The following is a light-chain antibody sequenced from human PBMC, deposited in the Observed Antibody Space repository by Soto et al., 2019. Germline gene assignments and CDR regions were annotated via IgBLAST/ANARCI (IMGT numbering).Light chain of an antibody. CDR2: DVA. Sequence: QSVLTQPASVSGSPGQSIAISCTGTSSDVGGYNYVSWYQQHPGKAPKLMLYDVAIRPSGVSDRFSGSKSGNTASLTISGLQAEDEADYYCTSYTTSSTYVFGNGTKVTVL. CDR3: TSYTTSSTYV. CDR1: SSDVGGYNY. J-gene: IGLJ1*01. V-gene: IGLV2-14*01.